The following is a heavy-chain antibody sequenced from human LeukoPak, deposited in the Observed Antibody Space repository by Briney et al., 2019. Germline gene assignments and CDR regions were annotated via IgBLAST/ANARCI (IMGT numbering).Heavy chain of an antibody. J-gene: IGHJ6*03. V-gene: IGHV4-39*07. CDR2: IYYSGRS. CDR3: ARVPLSTAYLHYYSMDV. D-gene: IGHD2-21*02. Sequence: EASETLSLTCTVSGGSISSSPYSWAWIRQPPGKGLEWIGSIYYSGRSYYKVSLKSRVIISLDTPNNQFSLKVSSVTAADTALYYCARVPLSTAYLHYYSMDVWGKGTTVTISS. CDR1: GGSISSSPYS.